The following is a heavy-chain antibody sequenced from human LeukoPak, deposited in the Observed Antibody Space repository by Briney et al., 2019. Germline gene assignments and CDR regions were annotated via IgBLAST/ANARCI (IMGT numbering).Heavy chain of an antibody. Sequence: SETLSLTCAVSGGSISSSNWWSWVRQPPGKGLEWIGEIYHSGSTNYNPSLKSRVTISVDTSKNQFSLKLSSVTAADTAVYYCARLEERSDAFDIWGQGTMVTVSS. J-gene: IGHJ3*02. V-gene: IGHV4-4*02. CDR3: ARLEERSDAFDI. CDR1: GGSISSSNW. D-gene: IGHD1-1*01. CDR2: IYHSGST.